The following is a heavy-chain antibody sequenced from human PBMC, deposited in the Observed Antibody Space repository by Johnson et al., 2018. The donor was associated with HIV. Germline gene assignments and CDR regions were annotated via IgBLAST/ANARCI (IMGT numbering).Heavy chain of an antibody. CDR1: GFTVSSNY. CDR2: IYSGGST. Sequence: VQLVESGGGLIQPGGSLRLSCAASGFTVSSNYMSWVRQAPGKGLEWVSVIYSGGSTYYADSVKGRFTISRDNAKNSLYLQMNSLRAEDTAVYYCARAPYNWNAGLFGAFDMWGRGTKVTVSS. CDR3: ARAPYNWNAGLFGAFDM. J-gene: IGHJ3*02. D-gene: IGHD1-20*01. V-gene: IGHV3-66*03.